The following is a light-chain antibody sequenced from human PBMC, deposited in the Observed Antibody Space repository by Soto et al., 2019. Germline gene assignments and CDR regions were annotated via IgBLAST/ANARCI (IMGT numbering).Light chain of an antibody. J-gene: IGKJ5*01. V-gene: IGKV2-28*01. CDR2: LAS. Sequence: DIVMTQSPLSLPVTPGEPASISCGSSQSLQHSNGYNYLDWYFQKPGHPPQLLIXLASNRASGVPVRFSGSGSGTDFTLNISSVEAEDVGLYYCMQGVQMQPITFGQGTRLEIK. CDR3: MQGVQMQPIT. CDR1: QSLQHSNGYNY.